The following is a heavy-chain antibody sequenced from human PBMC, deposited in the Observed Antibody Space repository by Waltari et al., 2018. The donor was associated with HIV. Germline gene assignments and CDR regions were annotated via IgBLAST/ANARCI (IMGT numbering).Heavy chain of an antibody. CDR3: AKAPHHYDSSGPVY. V-gene: IGHV3-30*02. D-gene: IGHD3-22*01. CDR1: GFTFSNYG. CDR2: ILYDGTNK. Sequence: QVQLVESGGGVVQHGGSTRLPCTAPGFTFSNYGMYWVRQAPGKGLRWLAFILYDGTNKYYADSVKGRFIISRDNSKNTLSLQMHSLRAEDTAVYYCAKAPHHYDSSGPVYWGQGTLVTVSS. J-gene: IGHJ4*02.